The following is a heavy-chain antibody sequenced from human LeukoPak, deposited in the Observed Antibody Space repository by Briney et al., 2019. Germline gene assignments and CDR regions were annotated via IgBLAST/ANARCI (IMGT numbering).Heavy chain of an antibody. CDR1: GGSFSGYY. V-gene: IGHV4-34*01. J-gene: IGHJ4*02. CDR3: ARAEPWIHQQFDY. Sequence: SETLSLTCAVYGGSFSGYYWSWIRQPPGKGLEWIGEINHSGSTNYNPSLKSRVTISVDTSKNQFSLKLSSVTAADTAVYHCARAEPWIHQQFDYWGQGTLVTVSS. D-gene: IGHD5-12*01. CDR2: INHSGST.